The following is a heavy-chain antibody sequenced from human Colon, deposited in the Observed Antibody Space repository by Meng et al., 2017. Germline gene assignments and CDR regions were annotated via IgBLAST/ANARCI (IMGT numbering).Heavy chain of an antibody. CDR1: GFSLRNYA. J-gene: IGHJ4*02. V-gene: IGHV3-33*01. D-gene: IGHD6-13*01. CDR2: IWYDGTNK. Sequence: QVKLVEAVGGVVQPGGSLRLTCEASGFSLRNYAMHWVRQGQGKALERVAVIWYDGTNKDYPDSVKGHFTISRDNSKNMLYLQMDNLRVEDTAIYFCARDAEAAAEGQFDYWGQGTLVTVSS. CDR3: ARDAEAAAEGQFDY.